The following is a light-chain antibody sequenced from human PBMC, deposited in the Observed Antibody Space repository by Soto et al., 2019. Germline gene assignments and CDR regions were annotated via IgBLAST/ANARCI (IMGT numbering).Light chain of an antibody. J-gene: IGLJ2*01. CDR1: SSNIGSNT. CDR3: AAWDDSLTLV. V-gene: IGLV1-44*01. Sequence: QSVLTQPPSASGTPGQRVTISCSGSSSNIGSNTVNWYQQLPGTAPKLLIYSNNQRPSGVPDRFSGSKSGTSASLAISGLQSEDGADYYCAAWDDSLTLVFGGGTKLTVL. CDR2: SNN.